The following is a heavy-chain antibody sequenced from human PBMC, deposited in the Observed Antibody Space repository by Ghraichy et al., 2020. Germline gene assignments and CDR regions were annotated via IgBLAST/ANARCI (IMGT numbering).Heavy chain of an antibody. CDR3: ARAGYYYGSGSYDY. V-gene: IGHV4-30-2*01. CDR1: GGSISSGGYS. CDR2: IYHSGST. J-gene: IGHJ4*02. D-gene: IGHD3-10*01. Sequence: SLNISCAVSGGSISSGGYSWSWIRQPPGKGLEWIGYIYHSGSTYYNPSLKSRVTISVDRSKNQFSLKLSSVTAADTAVYYCARAGYYYGSGSYDYWGQGTLVTVSS.